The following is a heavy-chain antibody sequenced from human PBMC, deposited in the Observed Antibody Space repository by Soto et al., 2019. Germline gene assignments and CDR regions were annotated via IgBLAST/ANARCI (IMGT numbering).Heavy chain of an antibody. J-gene: IGHJ4*02. CDR2: IYYSGST. V-gene: IGHV4-31*03. CDR1: GGSISSGVYY. CDR3: ARDRQGSLDY. Sequence: KPSETLSLTCTVSGGSISSGVYYWSWIRQHPGKGLEWIGYIYYSGSTYYNPSLKSRVTISVDTSKNQFSLKLSSVTAADTAVYYCARDRQGSLDYWGQGSLVTVSS. D-gene: IGHD3-16*01.